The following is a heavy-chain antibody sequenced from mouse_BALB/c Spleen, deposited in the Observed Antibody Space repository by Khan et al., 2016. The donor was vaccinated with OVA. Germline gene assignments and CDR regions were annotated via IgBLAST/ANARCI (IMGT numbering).Heavy chain of an antibody. V-gene: IGHV10-1*02. CDR2: IRSKSNNYAT. Sequence: EVQLVESGGGLVQPKGSLKVSCAASGFTFNTYAMNWVRQAPGEGLKWVARIRSKSNNYATYYVDSVKDRFTISRDDSQSMLYLQMNNLKTEDTAMYYCVREDYGSSLYYCDYWGQGTTLTVSS. CDR3: VREDYGSSLYYCDY. J-gene: IGHJ2*01. D-gene: IGHD1-1*01. CDR1: GFTFNTYA.